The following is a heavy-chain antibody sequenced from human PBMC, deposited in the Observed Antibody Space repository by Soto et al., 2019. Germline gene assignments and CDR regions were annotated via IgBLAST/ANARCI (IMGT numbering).Heavy chain of an antibody. CDR3: SRHSGVAEDGTD. V-gene: IGHV5-51*01. CDR2: IYPGDSDT. J-gene: IGHJ1*01. CDR1: GYSFTTNW. Sequence: GESLKISCKGSGYSFTTNWIGWVRQMPGKGLEWMGVIYPGDSDTRYSPSFQGQVAISADKSINTAYLQWSSLKASDTAMYYCSRHSGVAEDGTDWGQGTLVTVS. D-gene: IGHD6-13*01.